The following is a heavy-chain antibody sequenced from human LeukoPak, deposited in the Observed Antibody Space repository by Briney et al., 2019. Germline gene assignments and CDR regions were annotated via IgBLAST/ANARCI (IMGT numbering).Heavy chain of an antibody. CDR3: ARDRGDTFDI. J-gene: IGHJ3*02. Sequence: SETLSLTCAVYGGSFSGHYWTWIRQPPGKGLEWIGEINHDGSTNYSPSLKSRVTMSVDTSKNQFSLKMRSVTAADTAVYYCARDRGDTFDIWGQGTMVTVSS. CDR1: GGSFSGHY. V-gene: IGHV4-34*01. CDR2: INHDGST.